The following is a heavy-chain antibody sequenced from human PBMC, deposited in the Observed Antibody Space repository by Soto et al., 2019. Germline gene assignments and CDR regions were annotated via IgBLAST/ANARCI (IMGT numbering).Heavy chain of an antibody. CDR3: ARDAPPPELRFLEWHNYDYNGMDV. V-gene: IGHV1-18*01. D-gene: IGHD3-3*01. CDR1: GYSFTAYG. J-gene: IGHJ6*02. Sequence: QVQVVQSGDEVKETGASVRVSCKTSGYSFTAYGISWVRQAPGQGLEWMGWISCYNGKTKYAQKVQGRVTITTDTSASRADMEVRSLMSDDTAIYYCARDAPPPELRFLEWHNYDYNGMDVGGQGTTVTVSS. CDR2: ISCYNGKT.